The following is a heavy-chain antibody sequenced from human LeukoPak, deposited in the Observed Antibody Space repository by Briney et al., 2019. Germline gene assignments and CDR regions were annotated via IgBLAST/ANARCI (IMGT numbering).Heavy chain of an antibody. D-gene: IGHD7-27*01. V-gene: IGHV3-11*01. Sequence: GGSLRLSCVASGFTFSDYYMSWIRQAPGKGLEWVAYISSSSNTIYYADSVKGRFTISRDNAKKSLFLQMNSLRAEDSAVYYCARDNGGLDAFDIWGQGTMVTVSS. CDR2: ISSSSNTI. CDR3: ARDNGGLDAFDI. CDR1: GFTFSDYY. J-gene: IGHJ3*02.